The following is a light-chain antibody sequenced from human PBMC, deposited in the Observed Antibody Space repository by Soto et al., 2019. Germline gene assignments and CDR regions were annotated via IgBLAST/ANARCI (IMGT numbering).Light chain of an antibody. V-gene: IGKV1-5*03. J-gene: IGKJ1*01. Sequence: DIQMTQSPSTLSASVGDRVTITCRASQSIGSWLAWYQQKPGKAPKILIYKASSLDSGVPSRFSGSGSGTEFTLTISSVQPDDFASYYCQQYGSYSPWTFGQGTKVEIK. CDR3: QQYGSYSPWT. CDR1: QSIGSW. CDR2: KAS.